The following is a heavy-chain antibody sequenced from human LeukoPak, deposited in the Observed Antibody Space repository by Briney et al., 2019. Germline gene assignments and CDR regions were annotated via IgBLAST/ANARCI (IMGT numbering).Heavy chain of an antibody. D-gene: IGHD3-9*01. J-gene: IGHJ2*01. CDR2: IYHSGST. CDR3: ARGRLGYFDL. CDR1: GGSISSGGYS. V-gene: IGHV4-30-2*01. Sequence: SQTLSLTCAVSGGSISSGGYSWRWIRQPPGKGLEWIGYIYHSGSTYYNPSLKSRVTISVDRSQNQFSLKLSSVTAADTAVYYCARGRLGYFDLWGRGTLVTVSS.